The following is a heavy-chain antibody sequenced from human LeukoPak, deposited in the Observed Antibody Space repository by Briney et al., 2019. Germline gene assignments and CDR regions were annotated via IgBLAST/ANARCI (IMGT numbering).Heavy chain of an antibody. D-gene: IGHD6-13*01. CDR3: ARVIAAAGAFDI. Sequence: ASVKVSCKASGYTFTSYYMHWVRQAPGQGLEWMGIINPSGGSTSYAQKFQGRVTMSRDTSTSTVYMELSSLRSEDAAVYYCARVIAAAGAFDIWGQGTMVTVSS. V-gene: IGHV1-46*01. CDR2: INPSGGST. CDR1: GYTFTSYY. J-gene: IGHJ3*02.